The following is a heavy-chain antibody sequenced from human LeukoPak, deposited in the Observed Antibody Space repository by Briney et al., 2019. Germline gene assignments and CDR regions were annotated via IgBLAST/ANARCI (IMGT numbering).Heavy chain of an antibody. CDR2: IWYDGSNK. Sequence: GGSLRLSCAASGFTFSSYGMHWARQAPGKGLEWVAVIWYDGSNKYYADSVKGRFTISRDNSKNTLYLQMNSLRAEDTAVYYCARDRDQGYSGYDPPDYWGQGTLVTVSS. CDR1: GFTFSSYG. V-gene: IGHV3-33*01. CDR3: ARDRDQGYSGYDPPDY. D-gene: IGHD5-12*01. J-gene: IGHJ4*02.